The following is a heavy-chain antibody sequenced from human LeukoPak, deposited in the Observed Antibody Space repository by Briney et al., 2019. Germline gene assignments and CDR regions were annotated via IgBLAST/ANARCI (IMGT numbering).Heavy chain of an antibody. D-gene: IGHD6-13*01. CDR2: INAGNGNT. CDR1: GYAFTSYA. V-gene: IGHV1-3*01. J-gene: IGHJ4*02. Sequence: ASVKVSCKASGYAFTSYAMHWVRQAPGQRLEWMGWINAGNGNTKYSQKFQGRVTITRDTSASTAYMELSSLRSEDTAVYYCARDSDRLPIAAAADYWGQGTLVTVSS. CDR3: ARDSDRLPIAAAADY.